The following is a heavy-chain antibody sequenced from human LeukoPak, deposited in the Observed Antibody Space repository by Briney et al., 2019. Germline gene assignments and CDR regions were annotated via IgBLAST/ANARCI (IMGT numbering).Heavy chain of an antibody. Sequence: SETLSLTCTVSGCSISSYYWSWIRQPPGKGLEWIGYIYYSGSTNYNPSLKSRVTISVDTSKNQFSLKLSSVTAADTAVYYCARGTTNDYGDYGLFDYWGQGTLVTVAS. CDR2: IYYSGST. D-gene: IGHD4-17*01. CDR1: GCSISSYY. CDR3: ARGTTNDYGDYGLFDY. J-gene: IGHJ4*02. V-gene: IGHV4-59*01.